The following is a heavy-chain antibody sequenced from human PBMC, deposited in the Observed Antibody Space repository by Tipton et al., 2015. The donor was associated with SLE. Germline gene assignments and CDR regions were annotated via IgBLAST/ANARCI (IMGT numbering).Heavy chain of an antibody. CDR2: IYYSGST. V-gene: IGHV4-59*08. CDR1: GGSISSYY. D-gene: IGHD3-22*01. J-gene: IGHJ4*02. Sequence: TLSLTCTVSGGSISSYYWSWIRQPPGKGLEWIGYIYYSGSTNYNPSLKSRVTISVDTSKNQLSLNLGSLTAADTAIYYCARVHAAGDYDSSGFSNWGQGALGTVSS. CDR3: ARVHAAGDYDSSGFSN.